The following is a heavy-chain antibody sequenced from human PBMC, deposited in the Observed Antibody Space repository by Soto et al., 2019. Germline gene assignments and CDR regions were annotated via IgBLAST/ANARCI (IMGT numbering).Heavy chain of an antibody. V-gene: IGHV3-23*01. J-gene: IGHJ6*02. CDR2: ICGSGGTT. CDR3: AKSSTSSCYSAMDV. CDR1: GFTFNNYA. Sequence: PGGSLRLSCAASGFTFNNYAMTWVRQAPGKGLEWVSVICGSGGTTYYPDSVKGRFTISRDNSKNTLYLQMNSLRAEDTAVYYCAKSSTSSCYSAMDVWGQGTTVTVSS. D-gene: IGHD2-15*01.